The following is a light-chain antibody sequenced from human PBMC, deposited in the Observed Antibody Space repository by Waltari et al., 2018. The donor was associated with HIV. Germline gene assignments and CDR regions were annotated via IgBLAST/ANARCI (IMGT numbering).Light chain of an antibody. CDR3: QQYNDLPLS. CDR1: QDISNY. V-gene: IGKV1-33*01. J-gene: IGKJ4*01. Sequence: DIQMTQSPSSLSASVGDRVTITCQASQDISNYLNWYQQKPGKAPKLLLYDASNLQTGVPSRFSGSGSGTDFTFTISNLQPGDIATYYCQQYNDLPLSFGGGTKVEIK. CDR2: DAS.